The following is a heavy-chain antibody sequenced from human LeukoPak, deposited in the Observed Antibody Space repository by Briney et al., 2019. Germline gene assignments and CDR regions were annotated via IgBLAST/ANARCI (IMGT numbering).Heavy chain of an antibody. J-gene: IGHJ4*02. V-gene: IGHV1-46*01. D-gene: IGHD2-2*01. CDR2: INPSGGST. CDR3: ARDSRCCSSTSCYGFCGAYYFDY. Sequence: ASVKLSCKASGYTFTSYYMHSVRQAPGQGLEWMGIINPSGGSTSYAQKYQGRVTMTRDTSTSTVYMELSSLRSEDTAVYYCARDSRCCSSTSCYGFCGAYYFDYWGQGTLVTVSS. CDR1: GYTFTSYY.